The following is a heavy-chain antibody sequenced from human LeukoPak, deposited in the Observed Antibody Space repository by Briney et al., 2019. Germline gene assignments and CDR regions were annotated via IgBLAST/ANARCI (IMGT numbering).Heavy chain of an antibody. CDR2: IDWEDDK. Sequence: GSGPTLVNPTQTLTLTCTFSGFSLRRDGMCVSWIRQPPGKALEWLARIDWEDDKFYSTSLKTRLTISKYTSKNQVVLTVTNMDPVDTAAYYCARTEGYYGSGTLWAFDFWGPGTLVTVST. V-gene: IGHV2-70*17. CDR1: GFSLRRDGMC. CDR3: ARTEGYYGSGTLWAFDF. J-gene: IGHJ4*02. D-gene: IGHD3-10*01.